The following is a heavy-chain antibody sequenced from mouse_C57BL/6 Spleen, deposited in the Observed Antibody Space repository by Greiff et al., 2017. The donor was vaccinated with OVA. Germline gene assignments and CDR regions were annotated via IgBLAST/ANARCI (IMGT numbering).Heavy chain of an antibody. CDR1: GYAFTNYL. CDR3: ARSCNYYLYD. CDR2: INPGSGGT. Sequence: QVQLKQSGAELVRPGASVKLSCTASGYAFTNYLIEWVKQRPGQGLEWIGVINPGSGGTNYNEKFKGKATMTADKSSSTAYMQLSSLTAEDSAVNICARSCNYYLYDWGQGTTLTVSS. J-gene: IGHJ2*01. V-gene: IGHV1-54*01. D-gene: IGHD4-1*02.